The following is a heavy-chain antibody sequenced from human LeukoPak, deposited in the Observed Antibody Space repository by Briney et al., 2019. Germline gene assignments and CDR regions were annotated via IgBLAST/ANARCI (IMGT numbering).Heavy chain of an antibody. CDR3: ARDLYSSSALYNWFDP. D-gene: IGHD6-6*01. Sequence: SETLSLTCTVSGGSISSYSWSWIRQPPGKGLEWIGYIYYSGSTNYNPSLKSRVTISVDTSKNQFSLKLSSVTAADTAVYYCARDLYSSSALYNWFDPWGQGTLVTVSS. CDR1: GGSISSYS. CDR2: IYYSGST. J-gene: IGHJ5*02. V-gene: IGHV4-59*01.